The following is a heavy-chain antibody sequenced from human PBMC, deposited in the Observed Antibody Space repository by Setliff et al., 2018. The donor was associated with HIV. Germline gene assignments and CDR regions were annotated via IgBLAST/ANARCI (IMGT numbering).Heavy chain of an antibody. V-gene: IGHV4-39*01. CDR1: GFTFGDSA. CDR3: ARPSAGGGYNYWYFDL. Sequence: PSETLRLSCTTSGFTFGDSAMSWVRQAPGKGLEWIGSIYYSGTTYYNPSLKSRVTISVDTSKNQFSLKLSSVTAADTAVYYCARPSAGGGYNYWYFDLWGRGTLVTVSS. CDR2: IYYSGTT. D-gene: IGHD5-12*01. J-gene: IGHJ2*01.